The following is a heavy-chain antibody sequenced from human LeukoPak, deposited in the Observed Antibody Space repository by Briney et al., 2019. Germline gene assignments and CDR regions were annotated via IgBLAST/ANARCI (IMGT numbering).Heavy chain of an antibody. CDR3: ARQYSGTYYRSFDY. Sequence: GESLKISSKGSGYSFTNYWIGWVRQMPGKGLEWMGVIYPGDSDTRYSPSFQGQVTISADKSISTAYLQWSSLKASDTAMYYCARQYSGTYYRSFDYWGQGTLVTVSS. D-gene: IGHD3-10*01. V-gene: IGHV5-51*01. J-gene: IGHJ4*02. CDR2: IYPGDSDT. CDR1: GYSFTNYW.